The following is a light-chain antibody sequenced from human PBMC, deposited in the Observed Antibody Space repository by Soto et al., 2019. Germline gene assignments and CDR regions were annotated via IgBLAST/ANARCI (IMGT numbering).Light chain of an antibody. CDR3: QQYNNWPPYT. Sequence: EILMTQSPATLSVSPGERATLSCRASQSLSSNLAWYQQKPGQAPRLLIYGASTRATGIPARFSGSGSGTEFTLTITSLQSEDVAVYYCQQYNNWPPYTFGQGTKLEIK. J-gene: IGKJ2*01. V-gene: IGKV3-15*01. CDR1: QSLSSN. CDR2: GAS.